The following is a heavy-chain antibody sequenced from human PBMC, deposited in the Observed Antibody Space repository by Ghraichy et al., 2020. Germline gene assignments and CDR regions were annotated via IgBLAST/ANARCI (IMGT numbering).Heavy chain of an antibody. CDR1: GFTLSQYD. Sequence: GGSLRLSCVASGFTLSQYDMDWVRQAPGKGLEWISYISPSSDVIHYADSVKGRFTISRDNAKNSLYLQMSGLRDEDTAVYYCARDHRGSGYYYTAAFYNGMDVWGQGTTVTVS. D-gene: IGHD3-3*01. V-gene: IGHV3-48*02. CDR2: ISPSSDVI. CDR3: ARDHRGSGYYYTAAFYNGMDV. J-gene: IGHJ6*02.